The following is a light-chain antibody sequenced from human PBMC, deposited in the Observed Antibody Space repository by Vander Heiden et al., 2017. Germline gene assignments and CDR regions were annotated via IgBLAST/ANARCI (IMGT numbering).Light chain of an antibody. V-gene: IGLV2-11*01. Sequence: QSALTQPSSVSGSPGQSVTISCTGTSSDVGAYNYVSWYQQHPGKAPKLIIYDVSGRPSGVPDRFSGSKSDNTASLTISGLQAEDEADYFCCSYSASYTLVLFGGGTKLTVL. J-gene: IGLJ2*01. CDR2: DVS. CDR3: CSYSASYTLVL. CDR1: SSDVGAYNY.